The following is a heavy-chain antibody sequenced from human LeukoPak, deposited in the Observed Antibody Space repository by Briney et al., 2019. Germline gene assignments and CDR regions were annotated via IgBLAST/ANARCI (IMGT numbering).Heavy chain of an antibody. Sequence: PGGSLRLSCVVSGFTFRSYAMSWVRQAPGKGLEWVSGISDSGGSTYYADSVKGRFTISRDNSKNTLYLQMTSLRAEDTAVYYCATEGPTPYFEFWGQGILVTVSS. CDR2: ISDSGGST. J-gene: IGHJ4*02. V-gene: IGHV3-23*01. CDR1: GFTFRSYA. CDR3: ATEGPTPYFEF.